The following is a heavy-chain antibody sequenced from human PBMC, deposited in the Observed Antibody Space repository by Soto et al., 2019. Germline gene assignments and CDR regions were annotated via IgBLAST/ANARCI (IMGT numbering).Heavy chain of an antibody. CDR2: ISAHNGNT. V-gene: IGHV1-18*01. Sequence: QVHLVQSGAEVKKPGASVKVSCKGSGYIFTTYGITWVRQAPGQGLEWMGWISAHNGNTNYAQKLQGRVTVTRDTSTSTAYMELRNLSSDVTAVYYCARGRYGDYWGQGALVTVSS. CDR3: ARGRYGDY. D-gene: IGHD1-1*01. CDR1: GYIFTTYG. J-gene: IGHJ4*02.